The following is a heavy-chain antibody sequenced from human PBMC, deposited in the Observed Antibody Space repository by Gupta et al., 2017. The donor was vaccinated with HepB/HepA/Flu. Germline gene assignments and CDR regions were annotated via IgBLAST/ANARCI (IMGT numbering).Heavy chain of an antibody. D-gene: IGHD3-3*01. CDR1: GGSFSGYY. Sequence: QVQLQQWGAGLLKPSETLSPTCAVYGGSFSGYYWSWIRQPPGKGLEWIGEINHSGSTNYNPSLKSRVTISVDTSKNQFSLKLSSVTAADTAVYYCARGFPYYDFWSGSYWFDPWGQGTLVTVSS. V-gene: IGHV4-34*01. CDR2: INHSGST. J-gene: IGHJ5*02. CDR3: ARGFPYYDFWSGSYWFDP.